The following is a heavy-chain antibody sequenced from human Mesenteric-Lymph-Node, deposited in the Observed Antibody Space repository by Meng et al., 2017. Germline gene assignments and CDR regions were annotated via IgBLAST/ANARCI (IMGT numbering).Heavy chain of an antibody. J-gene: IGHJ4*02. Sequence: GESLKISCAASGFTFSSYWMSWVRQAPGKGLEWVANIKQDGSEKYYVDSVKGRFTISRDNAKHSLYLQMNSLTPEDTAVYYCGREPSFGEHDYWGQGTLVTGSS. CDR3: GREPSFGEHDY. D-gene: IGHD3-10*01. CDR1: GFTFSSYW. V-gene: IGHV3-7*01. CDR2: IKQDGSEK.